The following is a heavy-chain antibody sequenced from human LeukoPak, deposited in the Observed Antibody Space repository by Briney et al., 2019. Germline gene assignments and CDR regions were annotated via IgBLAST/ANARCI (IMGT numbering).Heavy chain of an antibody. Sequence: PGGSLRLSCAASGFTFSSYWMSWVRQAPGKGLEWVANIKQDGSEKYYVDSVKGRFTISRDNAKNSLYLQMNSLRAEDTAVYYCARDWGDCSSSSCFPWGQGTLVTVSS. V-gene: IGHV3-7*01. J-gene: IGHJ5*02. CDR2: IKQDGSEK. CDR3: ARDWGDCSSSSCFP. CDR1: GFTFSSYW. D-gene: IGHD2-2*01.